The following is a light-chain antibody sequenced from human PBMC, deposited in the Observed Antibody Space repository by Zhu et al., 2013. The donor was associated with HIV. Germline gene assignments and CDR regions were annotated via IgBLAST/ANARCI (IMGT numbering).Light chain of an antibody. Sequence: DIQMTQSPSSLSASVGDRVTITCRASQDIRNHLGWYQQRPGKAPRRLIYLASTLQSGVPSRFSGSGSGTDFTLTISTLQPEDFATYYCLQSNSYPRTFGQGTRLGIK. J-gene: IGKJ2*02. CDR3: LQSNSYPRT. CDR2: LAS. CDR1: QDIRNH. V-gene: IGKV1-17*01.